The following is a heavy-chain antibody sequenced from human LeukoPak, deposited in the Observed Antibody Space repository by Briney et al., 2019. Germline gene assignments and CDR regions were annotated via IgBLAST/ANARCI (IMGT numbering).Heavy chain of an antibody. CDR1: GYSFTSYW. CDR2: IYPGDSDT. V-gene: IGHV5-51*01. Sequence: GESLKISCKGSGYSFTSYWIGWVRQKPGKGLEWMGSIYPGDSDTRYSPSFQGQVTISADESIRTAYVQWSSLKASDTAMYYCAVKPGYTGSWGTFDSWGQGTLVTVSS. J-gene: IGHJ4*02. D-gene: IGHD3-16*01. CDR3: AVKPGYTGSWGTFDS.